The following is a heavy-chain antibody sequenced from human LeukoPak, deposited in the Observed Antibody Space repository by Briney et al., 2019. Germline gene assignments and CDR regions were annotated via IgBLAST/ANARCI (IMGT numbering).Heavy chain of an antibody. V-gene: IGHV4-38-2*02. J-gene: IGHJ4*02. CDR3: ARNSGVVVPAAADY. CDR1: GYSISNGYY. CDR2: IYHSGST. Sequence: PSETLSLTCTVSGYSISNGYYWGWIRQPPGKGLEWIGSIYHSGSTYYNPSLKSRVTISVDTSKNQFSLKLSSVTAADTAVYYCARNSGVVVPAAADYWGRGTLVTISS. D-gene: IGHD2-2*01.